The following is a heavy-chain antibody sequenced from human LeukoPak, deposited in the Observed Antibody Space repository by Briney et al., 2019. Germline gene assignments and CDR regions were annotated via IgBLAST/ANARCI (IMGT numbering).Heavy chain of an antibody. Sequence: GGSLRLSCAASGFALNGYSMNWVRQAPGKGLEWISYISGDSTNIFYADSVKGRFTISRDNAKNSLYLQMNSLRAEDTAVYYCARDDYFGDSGYSRSLDYCGQGTLVTVSS. CDR2: ISGDSTNI. CDR3: ARDDYFGDSGYSRSLDY. CDR1: GFALNGYS. V-gene: IGHV3-48*01. D-gene: IGHD3-10*01. J-gene: IGHJ4*02.